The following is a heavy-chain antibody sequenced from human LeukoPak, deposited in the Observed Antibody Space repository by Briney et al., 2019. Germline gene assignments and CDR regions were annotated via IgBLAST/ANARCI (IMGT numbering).Heavy chain of an antibody. D-gene: IGHD6-19*01. Sequence: ASVTVSCKASGYTFTSYYMHWVRQAPGQGLEWMGIINPSGGSTSYAQKFQGRVTMTRDTSTSTVYMELSSLRSEDTAVYYCARSIAVAGTGGWYFDLWGRGTLVTVSS. CDR3: ARSIAVAGTGGWYFDL. CDR1: GYTFTSYY. V-gene: IGHV1-46*01. J-gene: IGHJ2*01. CDR2: INPSGGST.